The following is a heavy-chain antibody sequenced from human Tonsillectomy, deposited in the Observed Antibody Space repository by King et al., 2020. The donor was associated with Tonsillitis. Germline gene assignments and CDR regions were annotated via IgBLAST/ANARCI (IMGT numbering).Heavy chain of an antibody. V-gene: IGHV3-66*01. CDR3: ASVSNSSSWYVIYYYYYYYMDV. CDR2: IYSGGST. Sequence: VQLVESGGGLVQPGGSLRLSCAASGFTVSSNYMSWVRQAPGKGLEWVSVIYSGGSTYYADSVKGRFTISRDNSKNTLYLQMNSLRAEDTAVYYCASVSNSSSWYVIYYYYYYYMDVWGKGTTVTVSS. CDR1: GFTVSSNY. J-gene: IGHJ6*03. D-gene: IGHD6-13*01.